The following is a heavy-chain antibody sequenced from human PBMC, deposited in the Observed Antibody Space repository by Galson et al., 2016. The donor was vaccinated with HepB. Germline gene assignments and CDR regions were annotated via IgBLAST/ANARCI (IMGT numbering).Heavy chain of an antibody. Sequence: SETLSLTCTVSGASMSTSSFYWGWVRQPPGKGLQWIGTIYYSGTTNYNPSLKSRVTISVDTFKNQISLKLASVTAADTAVYYCATGSGDFDHWGQGTLVTVSS. J-gene: IGHJ4*02. D-gene: IGHD2-15*01. CDR1: GASMSTSSFY. CDR3: ATGSGDFDH. V-gene: IGHV4-39*07. CDR2: IYYSGTT.